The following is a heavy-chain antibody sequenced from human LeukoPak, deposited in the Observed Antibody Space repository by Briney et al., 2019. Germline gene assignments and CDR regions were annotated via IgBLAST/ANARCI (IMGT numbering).Heavy chain of an antibody. D-gene: IGHD2-15*01. V-gene: IGHV1-2*02. CDR1: GYTFTGYY. J-gene: IGHJ5*02. Sequence: ASVKVSCKASGYTFTGYYMHWVRQAPGQGLEWMGWINPNSGGTNYAQKFQGRVTMTRDTSISTAYMELRRLRSDDTAVYYCAREGYCSGGSCYPNWFDPWGQGTLVTVSS. CDR2: INPNSGGT. CDR3: AREGYCSGGSCYPNWFDP.